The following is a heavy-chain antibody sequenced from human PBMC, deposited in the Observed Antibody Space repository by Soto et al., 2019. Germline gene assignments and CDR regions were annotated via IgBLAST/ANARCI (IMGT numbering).Heavy chain of an antibody. D-gene: IGHD6-6*01. CDR1: VFTVTNYA. CDR2: ISGSGVRE. J-gene: IGHJ5*01. Sequence: LIFFCAGSVFTVTNYAMISARPAPVKGLAGVSTISGSGVRECDAYCVKGRFTISRDNSRNTLDLQMDSLRAEDTAIYYCVRDHAREQFVRGENWFDSWGQGILVTVSS. V-gene: IGHV3-23*01. CDR3: VRDHAREQFVRGENWFDS.